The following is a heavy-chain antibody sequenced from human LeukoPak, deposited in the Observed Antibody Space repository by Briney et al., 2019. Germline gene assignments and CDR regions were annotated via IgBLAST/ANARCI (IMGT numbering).Heavy chain of an antibody. CDR3: ASLRWFDP. V-gene: IGHV4-39*07. Sequence: GKGLEWIGSIYYSGSTYYNPSLKSRVTISVDTSKNQFSLKLSSVTAADTAVYYCASLRWFDPWGQGTLVTVSS. J-gene: IGHJ5*02. CDR2: IYYSGST. D-gene: IGHD4-17*01.